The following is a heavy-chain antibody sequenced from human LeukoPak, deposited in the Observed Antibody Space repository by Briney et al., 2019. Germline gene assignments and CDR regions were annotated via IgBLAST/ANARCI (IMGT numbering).Heavy chain of an antibody. J-gene: IGHJ4*02. Sequence: TGGSLRLSCAASGFIFNNYGMHWVRQAPGRGLEWVAMIPYDGSSEKYADFVKGRFTISRDNSKNTLYLQMNSLRDEDTALYYCAKPRVSIGSHFDYWGQGTLVTVSS. V-gene: IGHV3-30*18. CDR1: GFIFNNYG. CDR2: IPYDGSSE. D-gene: IGHD2-15*01. CDR3: AKPRVSIGSHFDY.